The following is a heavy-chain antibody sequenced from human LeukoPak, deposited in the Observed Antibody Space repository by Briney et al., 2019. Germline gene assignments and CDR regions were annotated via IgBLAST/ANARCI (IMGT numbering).Heavy chain of an antibody. J-gene: IGHJ6*03. D-gene: IGHD3-10*01. CDR3: ARDRGSFGSGSYYVYYYYYMDV. CDR2: IFYSGST. V-gene: IGHV4-30-4*08. Sequence: SQTLSPTCTVVAGSISSGDYYWSWIRQPPGKGLEWIGYIFYSGSTYCNPSLKSRVTISVDTSKNQFSLKLSSVTAADTAVYYCARDRGSFGSGSYYVYYYYYMDVWGKGTTVTVSS. CDR1: AGSISSGDYY.